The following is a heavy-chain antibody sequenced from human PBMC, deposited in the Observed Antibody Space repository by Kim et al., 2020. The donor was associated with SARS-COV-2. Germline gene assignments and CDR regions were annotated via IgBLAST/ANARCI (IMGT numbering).Heavy chain of an antibody. CDR2: SGK. V-gene: IGHV3-7*01. J-gene: IGHJ4*02. CDR3: ARERWLHRN. D-gene: IGHD5-12*01. Sequence: SGKYSVGSGKGRFTISRDNAKNSLYMQMNSLRAEDTAVYYCARERWLHRNWGQGTLVTVSS.